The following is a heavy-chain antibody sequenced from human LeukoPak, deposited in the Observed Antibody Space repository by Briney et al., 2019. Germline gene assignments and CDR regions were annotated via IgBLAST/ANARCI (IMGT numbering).Heavy chain of an antibody. CDR1: GFTVSSNY. CDR3: ARAHIQDYTIVGLVDH. V-gene: IGHV3-21*01. CDR2: ISSRSTYA. D-gene: IGHD1-26*01. J-gene: IGHJ5*02. Sequence: GGSLRLSCAASGFTVSSNYMNWVRQTPGQGLEWVSSISSRSTYAYYADSVRGRFTVSRDSAKNSLFLQMDNLRVEDTAIYYCARAHIQDYTIVGLVDHWGQGTLVTVSS.